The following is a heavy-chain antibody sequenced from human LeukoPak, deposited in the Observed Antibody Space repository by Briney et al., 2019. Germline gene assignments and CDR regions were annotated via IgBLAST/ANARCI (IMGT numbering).Heavy chain of an antibody. D-gene: IGHD6-13*01. CDR1: GGSISSGSYY. Sequence: SETLSLTCTVSGGSISSGSYYWSWTRQPAGKGLEWIGRIYSSGSTNYNPSLKSRVTMSVDTSKNQFSLKLSSVTAADTAVYYCASGIGAAGSNAFDIWGQGTMVTVSS. CDR2: IYSSGST. J-gene: IGHJ3*02. CDR3: ASGIGAAGSNAFDI. V-gene: IGHV4-61*02.